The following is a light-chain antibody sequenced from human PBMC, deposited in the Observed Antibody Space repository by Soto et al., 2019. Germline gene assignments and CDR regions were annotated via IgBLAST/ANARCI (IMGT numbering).Light chain of an antibody. CDR3: QSYDSSLSVV. Sequence: QPVLTQPPSVSGAPGQRVTISCTGSSSNIGAGYDVHWYKQLPGTAPKLLIYGNSNRPSGVPDRFSGSKSGTSASLAITGLQAEDEADYYCQSYDSSLSVVFGGGTKVTVL. CDR1: SSNIGAGYD. V-gene: IGLV1-40*01. J-gene: IGLJ2*01. CDR2: GNS.